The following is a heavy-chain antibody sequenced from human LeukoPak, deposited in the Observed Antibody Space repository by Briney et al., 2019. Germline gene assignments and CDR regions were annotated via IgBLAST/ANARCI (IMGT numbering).Heavy chain of an antibody. CDR3: ARTTEGGYSYGYFYYYYMDV. Sequence: PSETLSLTRTVSGGSISGSISSYYWNWIRQPAGKGLEWVGYIYYSGSTNYKSSLKSRVTISVDTSKDQFSLKLSSVTAADTAVYYCARTTEGGYSYGYFYYYYMDVWGKGTTVTISS. J-gene: IGHJ6*03. D-gene: IGHD5-18*01. CDR2: IYYSGST. V-gene: IGHV4-61*10. CDR1: GGSISGSISSYY.